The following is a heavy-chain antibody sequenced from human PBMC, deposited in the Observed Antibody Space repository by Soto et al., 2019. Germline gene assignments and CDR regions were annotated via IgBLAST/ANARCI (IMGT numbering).Heavy chain of an antibody. CDR2: ISGSGGST. CDR3: AKDHHYDSSGYPIGAFDI. V-gene: IGHV3-23*01. J-gene: IGHJ3*02. Sequence: PGGSLRLSCAASGFTFSSYAMSWVRQAPGKGPEWVSAISGSGGSTYYADSVKGRFTISRDNSKNTLYLQMNSLRAEDTAVYYCAKDHHYDSSGYPIGAFDIWGQGTMVTVSS. CDR1: GFTFSSYA. D-gene: IGHD3-22*01.